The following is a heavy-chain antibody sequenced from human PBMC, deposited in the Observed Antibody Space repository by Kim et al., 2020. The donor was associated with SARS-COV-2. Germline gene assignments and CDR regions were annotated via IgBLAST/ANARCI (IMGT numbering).Heavy chain of an antibody. D-gene: IGHD6-13*01. CDR1: GFTFSTFW. Sequence: GGSLRLSCSTSGFTFSTFWMHWVRQVPGKWLVWVSRMNPDVSVIDYADFVRGRFTISRDNAKNTLYLQMNSLRAEDTAVYYCARDVAGFGSKWGPGTLVTVSS. CDR2: MNPDVSVI. CDR3: ARDVAGFGSK. V-gene: IGHV3-74*01. J-gene: IGHJ4*02.